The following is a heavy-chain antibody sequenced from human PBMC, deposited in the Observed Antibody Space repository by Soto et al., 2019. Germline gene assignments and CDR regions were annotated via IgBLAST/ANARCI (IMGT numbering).Heavy chain of an antibody. CDR2: IIPIFGTA. CDR1: GGTFSSYG. V-gene: IGHV1-69*01. J-gene: IGHJ4*02. Sequence: GASVKVSCKASGGTFSSYGISCVRQAPGQGLEWMGGIIPIFGTANYAQKFQGRVTITADESTSTAYMELSSLRSEEEAVYYCARPTTLYYYDSSGYSFDYWGQGTLVTVS. CDR3: ARPTTLYYYDSSGYSFDY. D-gene: IGHD3-22*01.